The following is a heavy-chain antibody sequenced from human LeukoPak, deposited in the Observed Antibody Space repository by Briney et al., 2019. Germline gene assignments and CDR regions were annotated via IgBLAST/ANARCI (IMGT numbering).Heavy chain of an antibody. CDR3: ARDSSAPRSYFALDV. D-gene: IGHD6-19*01. Sequence: SGTLSLTCVFSGDSISDDSVNNNNWLNWVRQAPGKGLEWIGDVSLDGITNYNPSLSGRVTISLHKSAKQVSLRLTSVTAADTAIYYCARDSSAPRSYFALDVWGQGTTVTVSS. V-gene: IGHV4-4*02. CDR2: VSLDGIT. CDR1: GDSISDDSVNNNNW. J-gene: IGHJ6*01.